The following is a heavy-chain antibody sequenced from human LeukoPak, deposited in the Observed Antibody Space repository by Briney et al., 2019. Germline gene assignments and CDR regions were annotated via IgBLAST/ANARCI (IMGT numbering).Heavy chain of an antibody. CDR1: GGSISSYY. D-gene: IGHD6-13*01. CDR3: AGTHIAAAGIDY. CDR2: IYTSGST. Sequence: SQTLSLTCSVSGGSISSYYWSWIRQPAGKGLEWIGRIYTSGSTNYNPSLKSRVTMSVDTSKNQFSLKLSSVTAADTAVYYCAGTHIAAAGIDYWGQGTLVTVSS. J-gene: IGHJ4*02. V-gene: IGHV4-4*07.